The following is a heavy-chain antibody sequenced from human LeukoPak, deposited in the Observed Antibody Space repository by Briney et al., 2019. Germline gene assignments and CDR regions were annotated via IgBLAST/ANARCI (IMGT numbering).Heavy chain of an antibody. J-gene: IGHJ6*02. D-gene: IGHD5-12*01. V-gene: IGHV3-30*04. CDR2: ISYDGSNK. CDR3: ARTYSGYDYYYYYGMDV. Sequence: PGGSLRLSCAASGFTFSSYAMHWVRQAPGKGLEWVAVISYDGSNKYYADSVKGRFTISRDSSKNTLYLQMNSLRAEDTAVYYCARTYSGYDYYYYYGMDVWGQGTTVTVSS. CDR1: GFTFSSYA.